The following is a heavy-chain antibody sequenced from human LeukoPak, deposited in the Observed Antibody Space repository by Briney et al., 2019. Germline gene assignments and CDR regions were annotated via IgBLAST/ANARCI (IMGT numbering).Heavy chain of an antibody. J-gene: IGHJ5*02. D-gene: IGHD3-16*01. CDR3: ARVTDWFDP. CDR1: GGSISSYY. Sequence: SETLSLTCTVSGGSISSYYWSWIRQPPGKGLEWIGYIYYSGSTNFNPSLKSRVTISVDTSKNQFSLKLSSVTAADTAVYYCARVTDWFDPWGQGTLVTVSS. CDR2: IYYSGST. V-gene: IGHV4-59*08.